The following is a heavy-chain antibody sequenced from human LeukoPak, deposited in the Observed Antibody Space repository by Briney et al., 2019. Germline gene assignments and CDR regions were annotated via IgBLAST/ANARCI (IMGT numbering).Heavy chain of an antibody. V-gene: IGHV3-7*01. J-gene: IGHJ4*02. CDR1: GFSFSLYW. D-gene: IGHD1-26*01. CDR3: AREGGAGANFDY. Sequence: PGGSLGLSCAASGFSFSLYWMTWVRQAPGKGLEWVANIKEDGSEKHYADSVKGRFTVSRDNAKNSLYLQMNSLRAEDTAVYYCAREGGAGANFDYWGQGTLVTVSS. CDR2: IKEDGSEK.